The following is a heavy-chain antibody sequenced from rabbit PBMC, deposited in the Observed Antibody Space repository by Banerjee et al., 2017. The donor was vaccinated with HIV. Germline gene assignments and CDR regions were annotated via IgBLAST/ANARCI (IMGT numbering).Heavy chain of an antibody. J-gene: IGHJ3*01. CDR1: GFSFSGGYD. V-gene: IGHV1S45*01. D-gene: IGHD4-2*01. CDR3: ARDRDWTLDL. Sequence: QEQLVESGGGLVKPGASLTLTCTASGFSFSGGYDMCWVRQAPGKGLEWIACIDAGSSGNTVYANWAKGRLTISKTSSTTVTLQMTSLTAADTATYFCARDRDWTLDLWGQGTLVTVS. CDR2: IDAGSSGNT.